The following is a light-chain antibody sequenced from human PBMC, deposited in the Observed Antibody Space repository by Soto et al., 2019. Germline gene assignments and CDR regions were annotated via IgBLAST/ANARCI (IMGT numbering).Light chain of an antibody. V-gene: IGKV3-11*01. CDR1: QSVSSY. J-gene: IGKJ4*01. Sequence: EIVLTQSPATLSLSPGERATLSCRASQSVSSYLAWYQQKPGQAPRLLIYDASNRATGIPARFSGSGSGTDFTLSISRLEPEDFAVYYCQQRSNWSGTFGGGTKVEIK. CDR2: DAS. CDR3: QQRSNWSGT.